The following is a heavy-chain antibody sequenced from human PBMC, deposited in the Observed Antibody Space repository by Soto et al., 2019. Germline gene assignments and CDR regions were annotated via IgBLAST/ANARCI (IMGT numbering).Heavy chain of an antibody. V-gene: IGHV1-69*04. D-gene: IGHD5-18*01. CDR1: GCTLSSHT. Sequence: SVKVSCKASGCTLSSHTISCVRPAPGQRLEWMGRIIPILGIANYAQKFQGRVTITADKSTSTAYMELSSLRSEDTAVSYCARDPGYRRYALDIPGQRT. CDR2: IIPILGIA. J-gene: IGHJ3*02. CDR3: ARDPGYRRYALDI.